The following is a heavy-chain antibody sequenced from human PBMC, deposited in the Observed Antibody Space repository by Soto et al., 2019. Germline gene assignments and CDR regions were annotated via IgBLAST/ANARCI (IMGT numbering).Heavy chain of an antibody. V-gene: IGHV4-59*01. CDR1: GGSISGSY. CDR2: VYYTGST. J-gene: IGHJ4*02. D-gene: IGHD6-19*01. Sequence: SETLSLTCSVSGGSISGSYWIWIGQSPGKGLEWLGYVYYTGSTNYSPSLRSRVSISVDTSKNEFSLRLSSVTAADTAVYFCARSVAVPGAHIDYWGQGTQVTVSS. CDR3: ARSVAVPGAHIDY.